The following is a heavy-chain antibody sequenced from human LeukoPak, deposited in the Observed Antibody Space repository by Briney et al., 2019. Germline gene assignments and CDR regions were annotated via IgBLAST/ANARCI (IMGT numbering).Heavy chain of an antibody. D-gene: IGHD3-22*01. CDR1: GGSFSGYY. V-gene: IGHV4-34*01. J-gene: IGHJ4*02. CDR2: INHSGST. Sequence: PSETLSLTCAVYGGSFSGYYWSWIRQPPGKGLEWIGEINHSGSTNYNPSLKSRVTISVDTSKNQFSLKLSSVTAADTAVYYCARHEASAYYDSSGYPDYWGQGTLVTVSS. CDR3: ARHEASAYYDSSGYPDY.